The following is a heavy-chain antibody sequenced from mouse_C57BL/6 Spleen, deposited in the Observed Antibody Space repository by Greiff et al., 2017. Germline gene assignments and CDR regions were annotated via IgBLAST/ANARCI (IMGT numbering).Heavy chain of an antibody. V-gene: IGHV1-59*01. CDR1: GYTFTSYW. CDR2: IDPSDSYT. J-gene: IGHJ4*01. CDR3: ARSEDYYYAMDY. Sequence: QVQLQQPGAELVRPGTSVKLSCKASGYTFTSYWMHWVKQRPGQGLEWIGVIDPSDSYTNYNQKFKGKATLTVDTSSSTAYMQLSSLTSEDSAVXYCARSEDYYYAMDYWGQGTSVTVSS.